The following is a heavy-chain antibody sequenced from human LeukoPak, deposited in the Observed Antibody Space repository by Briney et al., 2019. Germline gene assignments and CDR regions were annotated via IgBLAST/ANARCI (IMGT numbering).Heavy chain of an antibody. CDR2: MYYSGSP. J-gene: IGHJ4*02. CDR1: AGSISSTTYF. D-gene: IGHD6-13*01. Sequence: PSETLSLTCTVSAGSISSTTYFCGWIRQPPGKGLEWIGSMYYSGSPYYNPSLKSRVTISVDTSKNQFSLRLSSVTAADTAVYYCARHWSWYVDYWGQGTLVTVSS. V-gene: IGHV4-39*01. CDR3: ARHWSWYVDY.